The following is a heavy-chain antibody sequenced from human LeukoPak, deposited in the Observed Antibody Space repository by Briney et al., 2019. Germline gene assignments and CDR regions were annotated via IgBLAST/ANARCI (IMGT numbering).Heavy chain of an antibody. J-gene: IGHJ4*02. D-gene: IGHD4-17*01. V-gene: IGHV3-23*01. Sequence: PGGSLRLSCSTSGFTFSNYAMTWVRQAPGMGLEWVSLVSGSGDSTYYADSVKGRFTISRDNAKNTLYLQMNSLRAEDTAVYYCAMDAAVKDSWGQGTLVTVSS. CDR1: GFTFSNYA. CDR2: VSGSGDST. CDR3: AMDAAVKDS.